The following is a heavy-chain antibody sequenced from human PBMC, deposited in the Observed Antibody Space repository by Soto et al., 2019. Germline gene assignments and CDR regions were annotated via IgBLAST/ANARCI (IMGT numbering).Heavy chain of an antibody. J-gene: IGHJ4*02. CDR3: ARGVGSSPPRY. V-gene: IGHV4-59*01. D-gene: IGHD1-26*01. Sequence: SETLSLTCTVSGGSISPCYWSWIRQSPGKGLEWIGYISYSGNPYYSPSLKSRVIMSLDTSRNQITLKVASATAADTAVYFCARGVGSSPPRYWGQGSLVT. CDR1: GGSISPCY. CDR2: ISYSGNP.